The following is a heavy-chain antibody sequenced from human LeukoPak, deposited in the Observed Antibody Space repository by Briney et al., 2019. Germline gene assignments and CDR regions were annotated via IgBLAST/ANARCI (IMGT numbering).Heavy chain of an antibody. D-gene: IGHD3-22*01. CDR3: AKDVYYDSSVDGS. J-gene: IGHJ5*02. V-gene: IGHV3-30*18. CDR1: GFTFSSYG. CDR2: ISYGGSNK. Sequence: PGGSLRLSCAASGFTFSSYGMHWVRQAPGKGLEWVAVISYGGSNKYYADSVKGRFTISRDNSKNTLYLQMNSLRAEDTAVYYCAKDVYYDSSVDGSWGQGTLVTVSS.